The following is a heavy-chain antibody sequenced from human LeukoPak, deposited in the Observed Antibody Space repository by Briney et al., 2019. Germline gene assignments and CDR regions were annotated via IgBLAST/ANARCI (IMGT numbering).Heavy chain of an antibody. CDR2: IYYSGST. CDR1: GVSISSSSYY. Sequence: SETLSLTCTVSGVSISSSSYYWGWIRQPPGKGLEWIGSIYYSGSTYYNPSLKSRVTMSVDTSKNQFSLKLSSVTAADTAVYYCARDPAYFDILTGKLQQDYWGQGTLVTVSS. V-gene: IGHV4-39*07. J-gene: IGHJ4*02. D-gene: IGHD3-9*01. CDR3: ARDPAYFDILTGKLQQDY.